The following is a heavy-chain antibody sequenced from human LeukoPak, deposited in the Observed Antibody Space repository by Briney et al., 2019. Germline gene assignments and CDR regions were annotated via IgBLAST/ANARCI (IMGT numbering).Heavy chain of an antibody. J-gene: IGHJ4*02. V-gene: IGHV1-2*02. CDR3: ARDRRGYSYGPVDY. Sequence: ASVKVSCKASGYTFTGYCMHWVRQAPGQGLEWMGWINPNSGGTNYAQKFQGRVTMTRDTSISTAYMELSRLRSDDTAVYYCARDRRGYSYGPVDYWGQGTLVTVSS. D-gene: IGHD5-18*01. CDR2: INPNSGGT. CDR1: GYTFTGYC.